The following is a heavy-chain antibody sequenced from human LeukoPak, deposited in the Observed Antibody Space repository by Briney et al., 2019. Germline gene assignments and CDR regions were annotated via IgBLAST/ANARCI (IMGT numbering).Heavy chain of an antibody. CDR2: MNPNSGNT. V-gene: IGHV1-8*03. Sequence: ASVKVSCKASGYTFTSYDINWVRQATGQGLEWMGWMNPNSGNTGYAQKFQGRVTITRNTSISTAYMELSSLRSEDTAVYYCATDRRRGGDYHDYWGQGTLVTVSS. J-gene: IGHJ4*02. CDR3: ATDRRRGGDYHDY. CDR1: GYTFTSYD. D-gene: IGHD4-17*01.